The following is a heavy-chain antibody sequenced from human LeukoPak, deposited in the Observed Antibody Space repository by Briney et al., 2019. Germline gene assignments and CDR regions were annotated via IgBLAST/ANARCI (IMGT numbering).Heavy chain of an antibody. CDR2: IKQDGSEK. CDR1: GFTFSSYW. V-gene: IGHV3-7*03. D-gene: IGHD3-10*01. Sequence: GGSLRLSCAASGFTFSSYWMSWVHQAPGKGLEWVANIKQDGSEKYYVDSVKGRFTISRDNAKNSLYLQMNSLRAEDTAVYYCAKDGSGSSYNWFDPWGQGTLVTVSS. CDR3: AKDGSGSSYNWFDP. J-gene: IGHJ5*02.